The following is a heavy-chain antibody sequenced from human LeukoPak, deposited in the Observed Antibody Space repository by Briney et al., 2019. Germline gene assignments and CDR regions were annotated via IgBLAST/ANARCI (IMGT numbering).Heavy chain of an antibody. CDR2: INPSGGST. CDR3: AREVHFNGGSYSPCFDY. CDR1: GYTFTSYY. J-gene: IGHJ4*02. V-gene: IGHV1-46*01. Sequence: ASVKVSCKASGYTFTSYYMHWVRQAPGQGLEWMGIINPSGGSTSYAQKFQGRVTMTRDTSTSTVYMELSSLRSEDTAVYYCAREVHFNGGSYSPCFDYWGQGTLVTVSS. D-gene: IGHD1-26*01.